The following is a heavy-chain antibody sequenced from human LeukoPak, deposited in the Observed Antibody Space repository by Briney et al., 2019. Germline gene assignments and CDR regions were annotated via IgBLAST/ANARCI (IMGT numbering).Heavy chain of an antibody. Sequence: GRSLRLSCAASGFTFSSYSMNWVRQAPGKGLEWVSSISSSSSYIYYADSVKGRFTISRDNAKNSLYLQMNSLRAEDTAVYYCATPAHMVRGVIIDYWGQGTLVTVSS. CDR3: ATPAHMVRGVIIDY. J-gene: IGHJ4*02. V-gene: IGHV3-21*01. CDR2: ISSSSSYI. D-gene: IGHD3-10*01. CDR1: GFTFSSYS.